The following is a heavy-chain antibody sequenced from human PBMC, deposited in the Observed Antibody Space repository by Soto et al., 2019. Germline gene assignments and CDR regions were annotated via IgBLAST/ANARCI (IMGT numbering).Heavy chain of an antibody. J-gene: IGHJ4*02. CDR1: GGSISSYY. CDR2: IYYSGST. CDR3: ARSDQGGWDYFDY. D-gene: IGHD6-19*01. Sequence: QVQLQESGPGLVKPSETLSLTCTVSGGSISSYYWSWIRQPPGKGLEWIGYIYYSGSTNYNPSLKSRVTISVDTSKNQFSLKLSSVTAADTAVYYCARSDQGGWDYFDYWGQGTLVTVSS. V-gene: IGHV4-59*08.